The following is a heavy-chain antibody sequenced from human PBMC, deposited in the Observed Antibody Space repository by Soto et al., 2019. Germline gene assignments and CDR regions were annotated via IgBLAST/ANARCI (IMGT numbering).Heavy chain of an antibody. Sequence: ASVKVSCKASGGTFSSYAISWVRQAPGQGLEWMGGIIPIFGTANYAQKFQGRVTITADESTSTAYMELSSLRSEDTAVYYCARDPELLAGGAFDIWGQGTMVTVSS. CDR2: IIPIFGTA. J-gene: IGHJ3*02. D-gene: IGHD1-7*01. V-gene: IGHV1-69*13. CDR1: GGTFSSYA. CDR3: ARDPELLAGGAFDI.